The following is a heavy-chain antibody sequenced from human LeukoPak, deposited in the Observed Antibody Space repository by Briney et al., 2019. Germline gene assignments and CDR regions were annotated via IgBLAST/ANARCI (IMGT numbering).Heavy chain of an antibody. CDR3: ARDAVAGTFFDY. Sequence: GGSLRLSCAASGLTFNSYAMSWVRQAPGKGLEWVSTISGSGGSTYYADSVKGRFTISRDNSKNTLYLQMNSLRAEDTAVYYCARDAVAGTFFDYWGQGTLVTVSS. CDR1: GLTFNSYA. V-gene: IGHV3-23*01. D-gene: IGHD6-19*01. J-gene: IGHJ4*02. CDR2: ISGSGGST.